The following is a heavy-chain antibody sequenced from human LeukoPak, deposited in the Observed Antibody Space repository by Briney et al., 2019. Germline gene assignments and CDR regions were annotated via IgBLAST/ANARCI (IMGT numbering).Heavy chain of an antibody. V-gene: IGHV4-61*02. CDR2: IYTSGST. Sequence: SETLSLTCTVSGGSVSSGSYYWSWIRQPAGKGLEWIGRIYTSGSTNYNPSLKSRVTMSVDTSKNQFSLKLSSVTAADTAVYYCARVDGGYSYGAGFDYWGQGTLVTVSS. J-gene: IGHJ4*02. CDR3: ARVDGGYSYGAGFDY. D-gene: IGHD5-18*01. CDR1: GGSVSSGSYY.